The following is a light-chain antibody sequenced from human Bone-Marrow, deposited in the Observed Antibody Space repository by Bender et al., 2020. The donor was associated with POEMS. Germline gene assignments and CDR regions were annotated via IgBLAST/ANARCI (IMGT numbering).Light chain of an antibody. J-gene: IGLJ3*02. CDR2: DDS. CDR1: NIGSKS. Sequence: SYVLTQPPSVSAAPGQTARLTCGGDNIGSKSVHWYQQKPGQAPVLVVFDDSDRPSGIPERFSGSKSGNTASLTISGLQADDEAYYYCNSYTTITTRVFGGGTKLTVL. V-gene: IGLV3-21*02. CDR3: NSYTTITTRV.